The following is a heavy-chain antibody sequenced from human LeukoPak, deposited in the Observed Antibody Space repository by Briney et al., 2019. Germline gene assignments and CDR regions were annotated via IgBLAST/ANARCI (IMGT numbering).Heavy chain of an antibody. D-gene: IGHD5-12*01. CDR2: INPNSGGT. Sequence: GASVKVSCKASGYTFTGYYMHWVRQAPGQGLEWMGWINPNSGGTNYAQKFQGRVTMTRDTSISTAYMELSRLRSDDTAVYYCARVLGVIVPTIAYWGQGTLVTVSS. CDR1: GYTFTGYY. CDR3: ARVLGVIVPTIAY. V-gene: IGHV1-2*02. J-gene: IGHJ4*02.